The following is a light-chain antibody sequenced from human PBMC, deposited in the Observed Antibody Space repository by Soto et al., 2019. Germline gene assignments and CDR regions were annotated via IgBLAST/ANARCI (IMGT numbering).Light chain of an antibody. J-gene: IGLJ1*01. CDR3: GSWDSSLSAYV. CDR2: DDD. V-gene: IGLV1-51*01. Sequence: QSVLTQPPSVSAAPGQRVTISCSRSSSNIGGNSVSWYQQLPGTAPKLLIYDDDKRPSGIPDRFSGSKSGTSATLGITGFQTGDEDDYYCGSWDSSLSAYVSGTGTKVTVL. CDR1: SSNIGGNS.